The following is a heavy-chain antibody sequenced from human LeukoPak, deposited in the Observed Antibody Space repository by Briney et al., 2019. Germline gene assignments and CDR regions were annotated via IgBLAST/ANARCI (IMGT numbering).Heavy chain of an antibody. Sequence: SVKVSCKASGGTFSSYAISWVRQAPGQGLEWMGGIIPIFGTANYAQKFQGRVTITADESTSTAYMELSSLRSEDTAVYYCASPGLEVVAAKPTNFDYWGQGTLVTVSS. V-gene: IGHV1-69*13. CDR3: ASPGLEVVAAKPTNFDY. D-gene: IGHD2-15*01. CDR2: IIPIFGTA. CDR1: GGTFSSYA. J-gene: IGHJ4*02.